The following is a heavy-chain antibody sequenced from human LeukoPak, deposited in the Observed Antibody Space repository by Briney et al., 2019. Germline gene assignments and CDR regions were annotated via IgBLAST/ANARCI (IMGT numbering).Heavy chain of an antibody. V-gene: IGHV3-23*01. CDR2: MSSSDDGR. D-gene: IGHD2-15*01. J-gene: IGHJ4*02. CDR3: ARAPVTSCRGAFCYPFDY. Sequence: GGSLRLSCATSGFSFSSYAMSWVRQAPGKGLEWVSAMSSSDDGRYYAASVRGRFTISRDTSRSTLYLQMNSLRAEDAAVYYCARAPVTSCRGAFCYPFDYWGQGTLVTVSS. CDR1: GFSFSSYA.